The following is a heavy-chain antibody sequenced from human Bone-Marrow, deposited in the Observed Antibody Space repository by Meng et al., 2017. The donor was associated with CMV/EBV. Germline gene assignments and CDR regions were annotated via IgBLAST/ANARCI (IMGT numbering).Heavy chain of an antibody. J-gene: IGHJ6*02. CDR1: GFTFSSYG. V-gene: IGHV3-30*02. Sequence: GESLKISCAASGFTFSSYGMHWVRQAPGKGLEWVAFIRYDGSNKYYADSVKGRFTISRDNSKNTLYLQMNSLRAEDTAVYYCAREDIVVVPAAHFSYYYYYGMDVWGQGTTFTVSS. D-gene: IGHD2-2*01. CDR2: IRYDGSNK. CDR3: AREDIVVVPAAHFSYYYYYGMDV.